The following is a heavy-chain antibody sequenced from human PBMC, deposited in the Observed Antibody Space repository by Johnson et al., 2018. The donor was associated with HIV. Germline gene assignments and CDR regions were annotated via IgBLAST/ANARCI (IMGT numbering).Heavy chain of an antibody. CDR1: GFTFSSYG. J-gene: IGHJ3*02. D-gene: IGHD6-19*01. CDR2: IRYDGSNK. Sequence: QVQLVESGGGLVKPGGSLRLSCAASGFTFSSYGMHWVRQAPGKGLEWVAFIRYDGSNKYYADSVKGRFTISRDNSKNTLYLQMNSLRAEDTAVYYCAKGLAVSPWADAFDIWGQGTMVTVSS. V-gene: IGHV3-30*02. CDR3: AKGLAVSPWADAFDI.